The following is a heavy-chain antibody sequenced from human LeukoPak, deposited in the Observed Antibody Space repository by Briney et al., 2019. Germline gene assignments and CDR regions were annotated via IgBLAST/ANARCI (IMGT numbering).Heavy chain of an antibody. CDR3: ATGYSSSWYPVDY. CDR2: IYYSGST. Sequence: SETLSLTCTVSGGSISSGGYYWSWIRQHPGKGLEWIGYIYYSGSTYYNPSLKSRVTISVDTSKNQFSLKLSSVTAADTAVYYCATGYSSSWYPVDYWGQGTLVTVSS. V-gene: IGHV4-31*03. D-gene: IGHD6-13*01. J-gene: IGHJ4*02. CDR1: GGSISSGGYY.